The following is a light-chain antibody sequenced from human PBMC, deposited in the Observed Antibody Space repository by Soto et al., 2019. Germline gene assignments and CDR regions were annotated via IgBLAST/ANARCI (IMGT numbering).Light chain of an antibody. CDR2: DTS. Sequence: EIVLTQSPPTLSLSPGERATLSCRASQNISSYLAWYQQKPGQAPRLLIYDTSNRATAIPARFSGSGSGTDFTLTISSLEPEDFAIYYCHQRSNWPWTFGQGTKVEIK. CDR3: HQRSNWPWT. CDR1: QNISSY. J-gene: IGKJ1*01. V-gene: IGKV3-11*01.